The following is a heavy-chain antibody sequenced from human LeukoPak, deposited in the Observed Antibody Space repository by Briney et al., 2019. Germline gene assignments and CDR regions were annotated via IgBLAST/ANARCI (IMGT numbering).Heavy chain of an antibody. D-gene: IGHD2-2*01. CDR3: ARNLIGGPAALVDY. CDR2: ITGSGDTL. J-gene: IGHJ4*02. CDR1: GFTFTTYS. Sequence: PGGSLRLSCAASGFTFTTYSMNWVRQAPGKGLEWVSYITGSGDTLYYADSVEGRFTISRDNAKNSLYLQMNSLGDEDTALYYCARNLIGGPAALVDYWGQGTLVTLSS. V-gene: IGHV3-48*02.